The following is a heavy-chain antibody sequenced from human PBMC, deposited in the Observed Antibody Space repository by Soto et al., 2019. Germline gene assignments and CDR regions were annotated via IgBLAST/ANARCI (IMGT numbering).Heavy chain of an antibody. CDR2: IHGSGGAT. J-gene: IGHJ4*01. Sequence: PGGSLRLSCVASGFTLSNYAMNWVRQAPGKELEWVSSIHGSGGATYHADSVKGRFIISRDDSKNTLYLQMNSLRVEDTAVYYCARDSYFTLKVVRFDYWGLGTLVTVSS. CDR3: ARDSYFTLKVVRFDY. D-gene: IGHD3-22*01. CDR1: GFTLSNYA. V-gene: IGHV3-23*01.